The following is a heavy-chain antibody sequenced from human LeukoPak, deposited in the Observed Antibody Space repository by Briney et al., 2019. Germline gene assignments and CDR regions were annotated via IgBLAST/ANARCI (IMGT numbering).Heavy chain of an antibody. J-gene: IGHJ5*02. V-gene: IGHV4-31*03. CDR2: IKYNGNA. CDR3: ARETGRYAVETWLDP. D-gene: IGHD3-16*01. CDR1: GGSINTGGQY. Sequence: PSETLSLTCTVSGGSINTGGQYWSWLRQLPGKGLEWIAYIKYNGNAYHNPSLQSRAALSLVTSKNQFSLRLTSVTAAHTAVYYCARETGRYAVETWLDPGGPGTLVTVSS.